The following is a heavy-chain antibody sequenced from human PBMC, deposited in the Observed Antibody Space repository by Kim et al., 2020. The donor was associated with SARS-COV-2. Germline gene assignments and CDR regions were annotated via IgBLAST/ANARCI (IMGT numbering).Heavy chain of an antibody. CDR3: ASLHYGSGSYYGLDV. V-gene: IGHV4-39*01. J-gene: IGHJ6*02. Sequence: SETLSLTCTVSGGSISSSSYYWGWIRQPPGKGLDWIGTIYYSGSTYYNPSLKSRVTISVDTSKNQFSLKLSSVTAADTAVYYCASLHYGSGSYYGLDVWGQGNTGTVSS. D-gene: IGHD3-10*01. CDR1: GGSISSSSYY. CDR2: IYYSGST.